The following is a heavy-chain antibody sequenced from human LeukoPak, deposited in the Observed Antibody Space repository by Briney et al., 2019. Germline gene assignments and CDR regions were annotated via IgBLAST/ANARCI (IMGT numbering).Heavy chain of an antibody. J-gene: IGHJ4*02. V-gene: IGHV4-39*07. CDR1: GGSISSSSYC. D-gene: IGHD3-9*01. Sequence: SETLSLTCTVSGGSISSSSYCWGWIRQPPGKGLEWFGSIYYSGSTYYNPSLKSRVTISVDTSKNQFSLKLSSVTAADTAVYYCARDSDILNGSSHYWGQGTLVTVSS. CDR3: ARDSDILNGSSHY. CDR2: IYYSGST.